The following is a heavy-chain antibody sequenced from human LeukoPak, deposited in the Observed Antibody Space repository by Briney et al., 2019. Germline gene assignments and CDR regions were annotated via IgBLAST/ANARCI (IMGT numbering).Heavy chain of an antibody. CDR3: AELGITMIGGV. Sequence: PGGSLRLSCAASGFTFSSYEMNWVRQAPGKGLEWVSYISSSGSTIYYADSVKGRFTISRDNAKNSLYLQKNSLRAEDTAVYYCAELGITMIGGVWGKGTTVIISS. CDR1: GFTFSSYE. V-gene: IGHV3-48*03. J-gene: IGHJ6*04. CDR2: ISSSGSTI. D-gene: IGHD3-10*02.